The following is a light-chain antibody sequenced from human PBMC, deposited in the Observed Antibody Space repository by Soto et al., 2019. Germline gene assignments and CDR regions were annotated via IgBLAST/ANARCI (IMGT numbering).Light chain of an antibody. CDR2: DND. CDR3: ATWDRSLSVGV. Sequence: QSVLTQPPSVSAAPGQKVTISCSGSSSNIGNNYVFWYQQLPGTAPKLLNYDNDKRPSGIPDRFSGSKSGTSATLGITGLQTGDEADYYCATWDRSLSVGVFGGGTKVTVL. CDR1: SSNIGNNY. J-gene: IGLJ2*01. V-gene: IGLV1-51*01.